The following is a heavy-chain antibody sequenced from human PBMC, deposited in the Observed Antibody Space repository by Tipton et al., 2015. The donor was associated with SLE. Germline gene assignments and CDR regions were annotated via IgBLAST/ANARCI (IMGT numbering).Heavy chain of an antibody. V-gene: IGHV1-18*01. J-gene: IGHJ4*02. CDR2: ISAYNGNT. D-gene: IGHD3-22*01. CDR1: GYTFTSYG. CDR3: ARPTLRGSGYPYYFDY. Sequence: QSGPEVKKPGASVKVSCKASGYTFTSYGISWVRQAPGQGLERMGWISAYNGNTNYAQKLQGRVTMTTDTSTSTAYMELRSLRSDDTAVYYCARPTLRGSGYPYYFDYWGQGTLVTVSS.